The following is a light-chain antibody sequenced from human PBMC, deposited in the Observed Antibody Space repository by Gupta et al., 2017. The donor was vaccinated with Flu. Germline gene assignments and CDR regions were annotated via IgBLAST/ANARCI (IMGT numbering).Light chain of an antibody. Sequence: SLLTPPPPASGAPRSRVTISCSGSTSNIGINFVDCYQQHPEVTPRLLVYSNIGRRSGGPDRLSGCKSGATAALVTICGRSEEEAGYYCGGSDASRSTVVFGGGTNLTVL. V-gene: IGLV1-47*02. CDR1: TSNIGINF. CDR2: SNI. J-gene: IGLJ2*01. CDR3: GGSDASRSTVV.